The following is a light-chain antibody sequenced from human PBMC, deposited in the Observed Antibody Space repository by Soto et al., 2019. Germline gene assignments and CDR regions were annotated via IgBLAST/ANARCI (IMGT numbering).Light chain of an antibody. Sequence: ELVMRESPAAISVYLVEGCTLSCRVSQSVGSDLAWYQHTPGQPPRLLIYGASTRATGIPGRFSGSGSGTEFTLTINSLEPEDFAVYYCQQRNVWPPITSGQGTRPAI. CDR1: QSVGSD. CDR3: QQRNVWPPIT. J-gene: IGKJ5*01. V-gene: IGKV3-15*01. CDR2: GAS.